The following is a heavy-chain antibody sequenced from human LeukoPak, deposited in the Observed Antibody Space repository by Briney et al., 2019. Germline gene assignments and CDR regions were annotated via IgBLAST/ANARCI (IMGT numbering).Heavy chain of an antibody. D-gene: IGHD2-15*01. Sequence: PSETLSLTCTVSGGSISSYHWSWIRQPAGKGLEWIGRIYTSGSTNYNPSLKSRVTMSVDTSKNQFSLKLSSVTAADTAVYHCARAHSRSGENWFDPWGQGTLVTVSS. CDR3: ARAHSRSGENWFDP. J-gene: IGHJ5*02. V-gene: IGHV4-4*07. CDR2: IYTSGST. CDR1: GGSISSYH.